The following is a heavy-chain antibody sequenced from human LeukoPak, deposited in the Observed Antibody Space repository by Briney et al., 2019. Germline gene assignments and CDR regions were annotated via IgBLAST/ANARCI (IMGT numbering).Heavy chain of an antibody. D-gene: IGHD3-10*01. CDR1: GGTFSSYA. CDR3: ARDSSSRGNWFDP. Sequence: ASVKVSCKASGGTFSSYAISWVRQAPGQGLEWMGGIIPIFGTANYAQKFQGRVTMTTDISTSTAYMELRSLRSDDTAVYYCARDSSSRGNWFDPWGQGTLVTVSS. J-gene: IGHJ5*02. CDR2: IIPIFGTA. V-gene: IGHV1-69*05.